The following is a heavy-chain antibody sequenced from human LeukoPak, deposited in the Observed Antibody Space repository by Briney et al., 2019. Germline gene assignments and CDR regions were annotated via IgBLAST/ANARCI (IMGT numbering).Heavy chain of an antibody. CDR1: GYTFTSYS. Sequence: ASVKVSCKASGYTFTSYSINWVRQALGQGLEWIGWISAYNGNTKYAQKLQGRVTMTTDTSTSTAYMELRSLRSDDTAVYYCARGLGGSGSYFLTFDYWGQGTLVTVSS. CDR3: ARGLGGSGSYFLTFDY. CDR2: ISAYNGNT. V-gene: IGHV1-18*01. D-gene: IGHD1-26*01. J-gene: IGHJ4*02.